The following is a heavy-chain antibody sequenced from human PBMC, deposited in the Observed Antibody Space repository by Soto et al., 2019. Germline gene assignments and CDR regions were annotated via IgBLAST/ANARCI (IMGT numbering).Heavy chain of an antibody. D-gene: IGHD6-19*01. CDR2: TYFRAKWHT. CDR1: GDSVSSKSVA. J-gene: IGHJ4*02. Sequence: SQTLSLTCAISGDSVSSKSVAWNWIRQSPSRGLEWLGSTYFRAKWHTDYAVSVRRRISIKPYTSKNQFSLQLISVTPEDTAVYYCARQQQWPYYWGQGTLVTVSS. V-gene: IGHV6-1*01. CDR3: ARQQQWPYY.